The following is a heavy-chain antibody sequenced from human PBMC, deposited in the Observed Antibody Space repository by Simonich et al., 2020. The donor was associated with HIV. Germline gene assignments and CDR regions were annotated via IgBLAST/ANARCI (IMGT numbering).Heavy chain of an antibody. CDR3: ARRHPTTVTTPYFDY. V-gene: IGHV4-34*01. CDR2: INPSGST. D-gene: IGHD4-17*01. CDR1: GGSFSGYY. Sequence: QVQLQQWGAGLLTPSETLSLTCAVYGGSFSGYYWSWIRQPPGKGLEWIGEINPSGSTNYNPSPKSRVTISVYTSKNQFSLKLSSVTAADTAVYYCARRHPTTVTTPYFDYWGQGTLVTVSS. J-gene: IGHJ4*02.